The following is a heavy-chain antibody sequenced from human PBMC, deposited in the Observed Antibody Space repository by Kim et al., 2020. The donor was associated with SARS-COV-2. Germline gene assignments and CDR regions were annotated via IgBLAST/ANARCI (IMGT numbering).Heavy chain of an antibody. CDR3: ARVIWGSYRYTDS. Sequence: ASVKVSCKASGYTFTNYAISWVRQAPGQGLEWMGWINTDTGNPTYAHAFTGRFVFSVDTSVSTTYLQISSLKAEDTALYYCARVIWGSYRYTDSWGQGTL. CDR2: INTDTGNP. CDR1: GYTFTNYA. J-gene: IGHJ4*02. D-gene: IGHD3-16*02. V-gene: IGHV7-4-1*02.